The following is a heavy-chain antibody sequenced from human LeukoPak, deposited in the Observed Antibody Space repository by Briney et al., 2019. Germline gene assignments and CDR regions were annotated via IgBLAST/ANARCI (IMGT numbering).Heavy chain of an antibody. CDR2: IYYTGST. J-gene: IGHJ2*01. D-gene: IGHD3-22*01. CDR3: ARYKHSTGYDWYFDL. CDR1: GGSISNNY. Sequence: SETLSLTYNVSGGSISNNYWGWIRQPPGKGLEWIGYIYYTGSTNYNPSLQSRVTMSVDTSRRQFSLNLTSVTAADTAFYYCARYKHSTGYDWYFDLWGRGALVTVSS. V-gene: IGHV4-59*08.